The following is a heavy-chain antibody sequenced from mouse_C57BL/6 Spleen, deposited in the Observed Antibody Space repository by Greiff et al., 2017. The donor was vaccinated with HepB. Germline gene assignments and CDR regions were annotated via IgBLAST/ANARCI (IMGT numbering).Heavy chain of an antibody. CDR2: ISGGGGNT. V-gene: IGHV5-9*01. CDR3: ARQTTVGYAMDY. Sequence: DVHLVESGGGLVKPGGSLKLSCAASGFTFSSYTMSWVRQTPEKRLEWVATISGGGGNTYYPDSVKGRFTISRDNAKNTLYLQMSSLRSEDTALYYCARQTTVGYAMDYWGQGTSVTVSS. CDR1: GFTFSSYT. D-gene: IGHD1-1*01. J-gene: IGHJ4*01.